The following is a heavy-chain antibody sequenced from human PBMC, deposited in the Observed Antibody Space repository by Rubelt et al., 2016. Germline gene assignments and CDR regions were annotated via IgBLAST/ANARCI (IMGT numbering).Heavy chain of an antibody. CDR3: ARDLDVRGEIDY. D-gene: IGHD3-16*01. Sequence: QVQLVQSGAEVKKPGASVKVSCKASGYTLTSYYMHWVRQAPGQGLEWMGIINPSGGRTSYAQKAQSRGTITRDTSTRTVYMELSSLGAEDTAVYYCARDLDVRGEIDYWGQGTLVTVSS. CDR2: INPSGGRT. CDR1: GYTLTSYY. J-gene: IGHJ4*02. V-gene: IGHV1-46*03.